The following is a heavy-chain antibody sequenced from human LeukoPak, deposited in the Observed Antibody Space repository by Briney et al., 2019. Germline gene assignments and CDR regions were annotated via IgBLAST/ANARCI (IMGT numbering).Heavy chain of an antibody. CDR1: GFTFSSYA. J-gene: IGHJ4*02. Sequence: PGGSLRLSCAASGFTFSSYAMSWVREAPGKGLKWVSAISGSGDSTYYADSVKGRFTISRDNSKNTLFLQMNSLRVEDTAVYYCAHPGRYSSGWVFPPLFDSWGQGTLVTVSS. D-gene: IGHD6-19*01. CDR2: ISGSGDST. V-gene: IGHV3-23*01. CDR3: AHPGRYSSGWVFPPLFDS.